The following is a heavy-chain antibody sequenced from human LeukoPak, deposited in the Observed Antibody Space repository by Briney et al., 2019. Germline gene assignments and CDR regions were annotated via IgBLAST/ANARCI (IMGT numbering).Heavy chain of an antibody. CDR1: GYIFTDYW. D-gene: IGHD1-7*01. J-gene: IGHJ4*02. CDR2: IYGDSDT. Sequence: GESLKISCKASGYIFTDYWIGWVRQMPGKGLEWMGIIYGDSDTRYSPSFQGQVTISADTSINTAYLEWSSLKASDSAMYYCARELSYGPRARDYWGQGTLVTVSS. CDR3: ARELSYGPRARDY. V-gene: IGHV5-51*01.